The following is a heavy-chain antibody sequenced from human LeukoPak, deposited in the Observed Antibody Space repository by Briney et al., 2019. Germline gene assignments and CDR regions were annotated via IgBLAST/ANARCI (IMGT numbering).Heavy chain of an antibody. J-gene: IGHJ4*02. V-gene: IGHV3-23*01. Sequence: GGSLRLSCVASGFTFSRHGMNWVRQAPGKGLEWVSAISGSGGSTYYADSVKGRFTISRDNSKNTLSLQMNSLRPEDTAIYYCAKDLTTVTSQGDYWGQGTVVTVSS. CDR2: ISGSGGST. CDR3: AKDLTTVTSQGDY. D-gene: IGHD4-17*01. CDR1: GFTFSRHG.